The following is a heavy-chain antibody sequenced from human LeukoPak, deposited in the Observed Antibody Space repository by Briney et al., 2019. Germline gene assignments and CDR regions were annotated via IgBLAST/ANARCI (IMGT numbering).Heavy chain of an antibody. CDR3: ARPFTVTGNWFDP. CDR2: INPNSGGT. J-gene: IGHJ5*02. Sequence: ASVKVSCKASGYTFTGYYMHWVRHAPGQGLEWMGWINPNSGGTNYAQKFQGRVTMTRDTSISTAYMELSRLRSDDTAVYYCARPFTVTGNWFDPWGQGTLVTVSS. CDR1: GYTFTGYY. V-gene: IGHV1-2*02. D-gene: IGHD4-17*01.